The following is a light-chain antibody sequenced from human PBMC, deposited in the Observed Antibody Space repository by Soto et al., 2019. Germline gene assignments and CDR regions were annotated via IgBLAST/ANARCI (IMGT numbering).Light chain of an antibody. CDR1: QSLVHRDGNTY. Sequence: DLVMTQTPLSSLVTLGQPASISCTSSQSLVHRDGNTYLRWFQQRPGQPPRLLIYKISNRFSGVPARLRDSGAGTESTRKSDTVEAEDAGVYYCIEGTQVPSTFGQRTRREIK. V-gene: IGKV2-24*01. J-gene: IGKJ2*01. CDR3: IEGTQVPST. CDR2: KIS.